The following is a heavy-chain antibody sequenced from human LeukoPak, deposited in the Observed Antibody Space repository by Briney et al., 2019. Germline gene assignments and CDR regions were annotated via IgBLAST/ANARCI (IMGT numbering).Heavy chain of an antibody. Sequence: GGSLRLSCAASGFTFSSYSMNWVRQAPGKGLEWVSYISSSGSTIYYADSVKGRFTISRDNAKNSLYLQMNSLRAEDTAVYYCARGGVGSGSLLYYYYYMDVWGKGTTVTVSS. CDR3: ARGGVGSGSLLYYYYYMDV. CDR2: ISSSGSTI. J-gene: IGHJ6*03. CDR1: GFTFSSYS. V-gene: IGHV3-48*04. D-gene: IGHD6-19*01.